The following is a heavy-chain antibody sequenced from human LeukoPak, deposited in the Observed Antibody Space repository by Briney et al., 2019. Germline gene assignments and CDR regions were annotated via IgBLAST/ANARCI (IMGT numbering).Heavy chain of an antibody. V-gene: IGHV3-23*01. CDR1: GFTLSNYG. CDR3: AKRGVVIRVILVGFHEEAYYFDS. Sequence: EGSLRLSCAVSGFTLSNYGMSWVRQAPGKGLEWVAGISGSGRSTNYADSVKGRFTISRDNPKNTLYMQMNSLRAEDTAVYFCAKRGVVIRVILVGFHEEAYYFDSWGQGALVIVSS. CDR2: ISGSGRST. D-gene: IGHD3-22*01. J-gene: IGHJ4*02.